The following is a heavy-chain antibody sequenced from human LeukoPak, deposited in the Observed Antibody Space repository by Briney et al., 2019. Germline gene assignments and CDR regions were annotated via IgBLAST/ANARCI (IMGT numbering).Heavy chain of an antibody. Sequence: GGSLRLSCAASGFTFSSYGMRSVRQAPGKGLEWVAVISYDGSNKYYADSVKGRFTISGDNSKNTLYLQMNSLRAEDTAVYYCAKDRGNMVRGVSYYYYYGMDVWGQGTTVTVSS. J-gene: IGHJ6*02. CDR1: GFTFSSYG. CDR2: ISYDGSNK. D-gene: IGHD3-10*01. CDR3: AKDRGNMVRGVSYYYYYGMDV. V-gene: IGHV3-30*18.